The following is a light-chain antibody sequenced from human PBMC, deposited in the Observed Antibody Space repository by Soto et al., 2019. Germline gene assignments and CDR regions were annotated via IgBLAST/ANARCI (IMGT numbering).Light chain of an antibody. Sequence: ESMLTQSPGTLSLSPGERATLSCRASQSVSTRYLAWYQQKPGQAPRLLIYGASIRAAGIPDRFSGSGSWTDFTLTISRLEPEDFAVDYCHQFGSAPLAFTFGQGTKLEI. CDR3: HQFGSAPLAFT. CDR2: GAS. J-gene: IGKJ2*01. V-gene: IGKV3-20*01. CDR1: QSVSTRY.